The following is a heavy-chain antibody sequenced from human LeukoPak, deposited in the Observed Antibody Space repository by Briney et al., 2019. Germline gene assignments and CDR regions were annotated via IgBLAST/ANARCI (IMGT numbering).Heavy chain of an antibody. CDR2: MSYDGGDK. V-gene: IGHV3-30*01. Sequence: ERSLRLSCAASGFTFSAYTMHWVRQAPGKGLEWVAVMSYDGGDKYYAESVKGRFTISRDNSRTTVYLQMNSLRAEDTAVYYCARGSRWLQLGPFDYWGQGTLVTVS. CDR3: ARGSRWLQLGPFDY. D-gene: IGHD5-24*01. J-gene: IGHJ4*02. CDR1: GFTFSAYT.